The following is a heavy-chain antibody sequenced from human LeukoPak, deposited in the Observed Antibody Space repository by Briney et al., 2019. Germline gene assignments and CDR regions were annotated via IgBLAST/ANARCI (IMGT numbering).Heavy chain of an antibody. V-gene: IGHV1-69*05. Sequence: ASVKVSCKASGGTLSSYAISWVRQAPGEGLEWMGGIIPMFPTTNYAQKFQGRLTITTDESTSTAYMELSGLRSEDTAVYYCAWESRWVDFYYMDVWGTGTTVTVSS. CDR2: IIPMFPTT. CDR1: GGTLSSYA. CDR3: AWESRWVDFYYMDV. D-gene: IGHD1-26*01. J-gene: IGHJ6*03.